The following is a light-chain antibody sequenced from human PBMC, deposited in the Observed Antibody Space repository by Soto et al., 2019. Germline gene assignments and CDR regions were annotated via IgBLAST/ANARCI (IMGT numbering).Light chain of an antibody. Sequence: DIQMTQSPLSLSASVGDRVTITCRASQSISSDLNWYMQKPGKAPQLLIFAASGLHSGVPSRFSGSGSGTDFTLTISSLQSEDFATYYCHQGYNTPQTFGQGTKVDIK. V-gene: IGKV1-39*01. CDR3: HQGYNTPQT. J-gene: IGKJ1*01. CDR1: QSISSD. CDR2: AAS.